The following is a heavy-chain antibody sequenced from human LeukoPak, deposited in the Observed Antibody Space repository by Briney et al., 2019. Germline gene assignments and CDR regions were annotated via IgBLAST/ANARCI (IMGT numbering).Heavy chain of an antibody. V-gene: IGHV4-61*02. CDR3: ARDPLDAFDI. CDR1: GGSISGGSYY. J-gene: IGHJ3*02. Sequence: SETLSLTCTVSGGSISGGSYYWSWIRQPAGKGLEWIGRIYTSGSTNYNPSLKSRVTISVDTSKNQFSLKLSSVTAADTAVYYCARDPLDAFDIWGQGTMVTVSS. CDR2: IYTSGST.